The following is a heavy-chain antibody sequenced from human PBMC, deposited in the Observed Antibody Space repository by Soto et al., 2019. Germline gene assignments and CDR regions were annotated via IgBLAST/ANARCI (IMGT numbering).Heavy chain of an antibody. D-gene: IGHD6-13*01. CDR2: INSDGSST. CDR3: AREMEQQLGNYYYYYGMDV. CDR1: GFTFSSYW. Sequence: GSLRLSCAASGFTFSSYWMHWVRQAPGKGLVWVSRINSDGSSTSYADSVKGRFTISRDNAKNTLYLQMNSLRAEDTAVYYCAREMEQQLGNYYYYYGMDVWGQGT. V-gene: IGHV3-74*01. J-gene: IGHJ6*02.